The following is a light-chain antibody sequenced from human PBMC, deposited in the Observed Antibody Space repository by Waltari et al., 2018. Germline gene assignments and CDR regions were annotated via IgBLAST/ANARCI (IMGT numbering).Light chain of an antibody. CDR1: QRVSRT. V-gene: IGKV3-20*01. Sequence: EIVLTQSPGTLSLPPGERATLSCRASQRVSRTLAWYQQKPGQAPKLLIYGASIRATGIPDRFTGSGSGTDFSLTISSLEPEDFAIYFCQHYVRLPATFGQGTKVEIK. J-gene: IGKJ1*01. CDR3: QHYVRLPAT. CDR2: GAS.